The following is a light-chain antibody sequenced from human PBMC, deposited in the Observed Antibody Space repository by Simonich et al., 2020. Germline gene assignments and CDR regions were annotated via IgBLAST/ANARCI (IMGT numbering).Light chain of an antibody. CDR3: SSYTSSSTWV. J-gene: IGLJ3*02. CDR1: SSDVGGYNY. V-gene: IGLV2-14*01. Sequence: QSALTQPASVSGSPGQSLTISCTGTSSDVGGYNYVSWYQQHPGKAPKLLIYVVSTRPSGVSNRSSGPKSGNTASLTISGLQAEDEADYYCSSYTSSSTWVFGGGTKLTVL. CDR2: VVS.